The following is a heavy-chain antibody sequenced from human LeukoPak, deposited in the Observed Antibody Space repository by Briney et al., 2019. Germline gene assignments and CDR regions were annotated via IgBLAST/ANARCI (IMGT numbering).Heavy chain of an antibody. CDR2: IIPIFGTA. CDR1: GGTFSSYA. D-gene: IGHD3-16*01. Sequence: VASVKVSCKASGGTFSSYAISWVRQAPGHGLEWMGGIIPIFGTANYAQKFQGRVTITADKSTSTAYMELSSLGSEDTAVYYCARGGSYYFDYWGQGTLVTVSS. V-gene: IGHV1-69*06. CDR3: ARGGSYYFDY. J-gene: IGHJ4*02.